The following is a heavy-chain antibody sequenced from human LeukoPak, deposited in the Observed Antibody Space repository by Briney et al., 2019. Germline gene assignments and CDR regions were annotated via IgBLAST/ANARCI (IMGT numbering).Heavy chain of an antibody. CDR3: AKKALWLSPHYDY. CDR1: GYTFSYD. CDR2: MNPNSGYT. V-gene: IGHV1-8*01. Sequence: ASVKVSCKASGYTFSYDVNWVRQATGQGLEWMGWMNPNSGYTGYAQKFQGRVTMTRNTSISTAYMELSSLRAEDTAVYYCAKKALWLSPHYDYWGQGTLVTVSS. J-gene: IGHJ4*02. D-gene: IGHD5-18*01.